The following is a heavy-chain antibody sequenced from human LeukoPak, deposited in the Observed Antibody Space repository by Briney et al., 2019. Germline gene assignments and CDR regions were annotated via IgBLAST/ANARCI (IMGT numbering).Heavy chain of an antibody. Sequence: ASVKVSCKVSGYTLTELSMHWVRQAPGKGLEWMGGFDPEDGETIYAQKFQGRVTMTEDTSTDTAYMELSSLRSEGTAVYYCAIRYCSSTSCYNENWFDPWGQGTLVTVSS. J-gene: IGHJ5*02. CDR1: GYTLTELS. D-gene: IGHD2-2*02. CDR2: FDPEDGET. V-gene: IGHV1-24*01. CDR3: AIRYCSSTSCYNENWFDP.